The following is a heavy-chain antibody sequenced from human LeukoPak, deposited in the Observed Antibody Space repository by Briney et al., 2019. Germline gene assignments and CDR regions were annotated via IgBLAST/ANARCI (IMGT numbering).Heavy chain of an antibody. CDR3: ARGQWLVRDYFDY. CDR2: ISYDGSNK. J-gene: IGHJ4*02. Sequence: PGGSLRLSCAASGFTFSSYAMHWVRQAPGKGLEWVAVISYDGSNKYYADSVKGRFTISRDNSKNTLYLQMNSLRAEDTAVYYCARGQWLVRDYFDYWGQGTLVTVSS. V-gene: IGHV3-30-3*01. CDR1: GFTFSSYA. D-gene: IGHD6-19*01.